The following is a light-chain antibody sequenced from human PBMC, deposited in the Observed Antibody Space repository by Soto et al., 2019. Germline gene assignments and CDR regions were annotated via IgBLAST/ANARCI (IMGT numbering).Light chain of an antibody. Sequence: EIVMTQSPATLSVSPGERATLSCRASQSINSNLAWYQQKPGQVPRLLIYGASTRATGIPARFSGSGSGTEFTLTISSLQSEDFAVYYCQHYTHRRGFGQGTKVEIK. CDR3: QHYTHRRG. J-gene: IGKJ1*01. CDR2: GAS. CDR1: QSINSN. V-gene: IGKV3-15*01.